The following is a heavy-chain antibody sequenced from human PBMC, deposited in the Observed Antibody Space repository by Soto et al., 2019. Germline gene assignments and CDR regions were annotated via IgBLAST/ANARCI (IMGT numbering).Heavy chain of an antibody. CDR2: IHPGDSET. J-gene: IGHJ6*02. Sequence: GESLKISCKGSGYSFTSYYIAWVRQMPGKGLEWMGIIHPGDSETRHSPSFQGHVIISADKSISSAYLQWSSLEAADTAMYYCARQRITRVRGVSSSGLDVWGQGTTVTVSS. CDR3: ARQRITRVRGVSSSGLDV. D-gene: IGHD3-10*01. CDR1: GYSFTSYY. V-gene: IGHV5-51*01.